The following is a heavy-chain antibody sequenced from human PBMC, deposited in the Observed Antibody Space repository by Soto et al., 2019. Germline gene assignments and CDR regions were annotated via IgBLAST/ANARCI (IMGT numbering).Heavy chain of an antibody. CDR3: ASPIAARPPFYGMDV. D-gene: IGHD6-6*01. CDR1: GFTFSSYS. J-gene: IGHJ6*02. CDR2: ISSSSSYI. V-gene: IGHV3-21*01. Sequence: GGSLRLSCAASGFTFSSYSMNWVRQAPGKGLEWVSSISSSSSYIYYADSVKGRFTISRDNAKNSLYLQMNSLRAEDTAVYYYASPIAARPPFYGMDVWGQGTTVTVSS.